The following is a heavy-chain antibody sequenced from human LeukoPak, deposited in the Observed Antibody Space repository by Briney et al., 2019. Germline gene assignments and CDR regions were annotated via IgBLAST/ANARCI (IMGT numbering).Heavy chain of an antibody. CDR2: ISYDGSNK. D-gene: IGHD6-25*01. CDR1: GFTFSSYS. V-gene: IGHV3-30*03. Sequence: PGGSLRLSCAASGFTFSSYSMNWVRQAPGKGLEWVAVISYDGSNKYYADSVKGRFTISRDNSKNTLYLQMNSLRAEDTAVYYCARAAYSSGPFDYWGQGTLVTVSS. J-gene: IGHJ4*02. CDR3: ARAAYSSGPFDY.